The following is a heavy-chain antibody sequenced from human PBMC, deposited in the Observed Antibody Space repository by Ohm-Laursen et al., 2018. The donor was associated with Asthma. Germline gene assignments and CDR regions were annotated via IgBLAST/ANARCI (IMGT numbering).Heavy chain of an antibody. V-gene: IGHV4-61*08. J-gene: IGHJ4*02. Sequence: SETLSLTCTVSGGSISSGDYYWSWIRQPPGKGLEWIGYIYYTGSTNYNLSLKSRATISLDTSKNQFSLRLTSVTAADTAVYYCARAVYGTGPDYWGQGTLVTVSS. CDR3: ARAVYGTGPDY. CDR2: IYYTGST. CDR1: GGSISSGDYY. D-gene: IGHD2-8*02.